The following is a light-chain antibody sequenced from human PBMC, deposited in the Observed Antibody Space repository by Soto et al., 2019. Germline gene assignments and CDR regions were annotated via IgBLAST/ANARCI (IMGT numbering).Light chain of an antibody. CDR2: EGS. V-gene: IGLV2-23*01. CDR1: SSDVGSYNL. J-gene: IGLJ2*01. CDR3: CSYAGSSTLVV. Sequence: QPASVSGSPGQSITISCTGTSSDVGSYNLVSWYQQHPGKAPKLMIYEGSKRPSGVSNRFSGSKSGNTASLTISGLQAEDEADYYCCSYAGSSTLVVFGGGTKLTVL.